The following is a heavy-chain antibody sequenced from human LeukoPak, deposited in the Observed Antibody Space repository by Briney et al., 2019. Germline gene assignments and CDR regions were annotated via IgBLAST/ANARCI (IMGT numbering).Heavy chain of an antibody. V-gene: IGHV3-74*01. CDR3: ATDLSGKEDR. J-gene: IGHJ5*02. CDR1: GFPFGNYW. D-gene: IGHD6-19*01. Sequence: GGSLRLSCVVSGFPFGNYWMHWVRQVPGKGLVWVSRMNEDGRVTDYADSVKGRFTISRDNAKNTLYLQMNSLRADDTALYFCATDLSGKEDRWGQGTLVAVSS. CDR2: MNEDGRVT.